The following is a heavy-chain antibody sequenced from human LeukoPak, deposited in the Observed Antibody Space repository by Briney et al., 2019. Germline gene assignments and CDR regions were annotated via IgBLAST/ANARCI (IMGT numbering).Heavy chain of an antibody. Sequence: SETLSLTCTVSGGSISSSSYYWGWIRQPPGKGLEWIGSIYYSGSTYYNPSLKSRVTISVDTSKNQFSLKLSSVTAADTAVYYCARDTGWQPNVFDIWGQGTMVTVSS. V-gene: IGHV4-39*07. D-gene: IGHD6-19*01. CDR2: IYYSGST. J-gene: IGHJ3*02. CDR3: ARDTGWQPNVFDI. CDR1: GGSISSSSYY.